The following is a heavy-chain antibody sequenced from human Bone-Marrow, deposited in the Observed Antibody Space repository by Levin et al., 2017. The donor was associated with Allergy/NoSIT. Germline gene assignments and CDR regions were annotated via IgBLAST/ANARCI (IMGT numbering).Heavy chain of an antibody. V-gene: IGHV3-74*01. CDR2: INSDESRA. CDR1: GFTFSSYW. CDR3: VRGLSGQFDL. J-gene: IGHJ4*02. D-gene: IGHD1-26*01. Sequence: PGGSLRLSCAASGFTFSSYWMHWARQGPGKGLVWVARINSDESRAHYADSVRGRFTVSRDNAKNTLYLQMNSLRDDDTAVYYCVRGLSGQFDLWGQGTLVTVSS.